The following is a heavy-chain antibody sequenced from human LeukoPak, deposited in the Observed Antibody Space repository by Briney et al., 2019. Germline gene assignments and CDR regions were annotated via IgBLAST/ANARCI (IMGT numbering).Heavy chain of an antibody. Sequence: SVKVSCKASGGTFSSYAISWVRQAPGQGLEWMGGIIPIFGTANYAQKFQGRVTITTDESTSTAYMELSSLRSEDTAVYYCARWERHCSSLWYYFDYWGQGTLVTVSS. D-gene: IGHD2-21*01. CDR2: IIPIFGTA. CDR1: GGTFSSYA. V-gene: IGHV1-69*05. J-gene: IGHJ4*02. CDR3: ARWERHCSSLWYYFDY.